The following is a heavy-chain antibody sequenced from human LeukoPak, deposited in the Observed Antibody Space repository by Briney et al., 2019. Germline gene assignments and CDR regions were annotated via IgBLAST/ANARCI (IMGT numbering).Heavy chain of an antibody. CDR3: AREGRAMVATFFDY. J-gene: IGHJ4*02. Sequence: GGSLRLSCAASGFAFSSYAMSWVRQAPGKGLEWVSAISGSGGSTYYADSVKGRFTISRDNSKNTLYLQMNSLRAEDTAVYYCAREGRAMVATFFDYWGQGTLVTVSS. V-gene: IGHV3-23*01. D-gene: IGHD5-12*01. CDR1: GFAFSSYA. CDR2: ISGSGGST.